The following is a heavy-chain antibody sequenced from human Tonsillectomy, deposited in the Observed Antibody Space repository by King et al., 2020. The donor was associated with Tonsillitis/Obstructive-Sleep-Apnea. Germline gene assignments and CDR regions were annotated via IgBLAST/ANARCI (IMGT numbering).Heavy chain of an antibody. CDR3: ARAKNIAARPSFDP. J-gene: IGHJ5*02. CDR1: GYTFTGYY. D-gene: IGHD6-6*01. Sequence: QLVQSGAEVKKPGASVKVSCKASGYTFTGYYMHWVRQAPGQGLEWMGRINPNSGGTNYAQKFQGRVTMTRDTSISTAYMELSRLRSDDTAVCYCARAKNIAARPSFDPWGQGTLVTVSS. V-gene: IGHV1-2*06. CDR2: INPNSGGT.